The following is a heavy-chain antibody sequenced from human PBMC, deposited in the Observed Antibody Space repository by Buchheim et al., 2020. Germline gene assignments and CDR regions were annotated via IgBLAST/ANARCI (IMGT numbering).Heavy chain of an antibody. D-gene: IGHD6-19*01. Sequence: VQLVESGGGVVQPGRSLRLSCAASGFTFSSYWMSWVRQAPGKGLEWVANIKQDGSEKYYVDSVKGRFTISRENAKNSLYLQMNSLRAEDTAVYYCARVPPLGSGWPYWYFDLWGRGTL. CDR1: GFTFSSYW. CDR2: IKQDGSEK. V-gene: IGHV3-7*01. J-gene: IGHJ2*01. CDR3: ARVPPLGSGWPYWYFDL.